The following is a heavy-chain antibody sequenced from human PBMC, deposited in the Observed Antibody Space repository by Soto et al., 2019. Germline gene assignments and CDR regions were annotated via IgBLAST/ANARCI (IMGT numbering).Heavy chain of an antibody. V-gene: IGHV1-2*02. CDR3: ARVLFDDDYYGMDV. CDR1: GYTFTGYY. J-gene: IGHJ6*02. Sequence: ALVKVSCKASGYTFTGYYMHWVRQAPGQGLEWICWIDPNSGGTNYAQKFHCRVTMTRDTSISTAYMELSRLRSDDTAVYYCARVLFDDDYYGMDVWRQGTTVTVCS. CDR2: IDPNSGGT. D-gene: IGHD3-10*02.